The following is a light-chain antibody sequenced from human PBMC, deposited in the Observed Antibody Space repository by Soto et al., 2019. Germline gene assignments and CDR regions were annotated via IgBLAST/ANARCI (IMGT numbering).Light chain of an antibody. J-gene: IGKJ3*01. Sequence: IMMTQSPVTLSVSPGERATLSCRASQTIRNGLAWYQQKPGQAPRLLIYDASTRATGVPARFSGSGSGTDVTLTISSLQSEDFAVYYCHQYTFWPPGSFGPGTIVD. CDR1: QTIRNG. CDR3: HQYTFWPPGS. CDR2: DAS. V-gene: IGKV3-15*01.